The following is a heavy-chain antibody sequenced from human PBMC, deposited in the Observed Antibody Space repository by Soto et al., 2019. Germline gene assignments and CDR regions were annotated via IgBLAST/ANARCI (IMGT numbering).Heavy chain of an antibody. Sequence: GQSLQISCKGSGCSFTSYWIGWVRQMHGKGLEWMGIIYPGDSDTRYSPSFQGQVTISADKSISTAYLQWSSLKASDTAMYYCARLEYNWNYGYYYYMDVWGKGTTVTVSS. CDR3: ARLEYNWNYGYYYYMDV. CDR1: GCSFTSYW. D-gene: IGHD1-7*01. J-gene: IGHJ6*03. CDR2: IYPGDSDT. V-gene: IGHV5-51*01.